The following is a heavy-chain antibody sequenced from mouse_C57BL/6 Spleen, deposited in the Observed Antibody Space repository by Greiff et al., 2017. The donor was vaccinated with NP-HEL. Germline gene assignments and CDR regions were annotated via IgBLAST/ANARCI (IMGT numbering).Heavy chain of an antibody. J-gene: IGHJ3*01. Sequence: VQLQQSGPELVKPGASVKIPCKASGYTFTDYNMDWVKQSHGKSLEWIGDINPNNGGTIYNQKFKGKATLTVDKSSSTAYMELRSLTSEDTAVYYCARGSDLSDGYYWFAYWGQGTLVTVSA. CDR1: GYTFTDYN. CDR2: INPNNGGT. D-gene: IGHD2-3*01. CDR3: ARGSDLSDGYYWFAY. V-gene: IGHV1-18*01.